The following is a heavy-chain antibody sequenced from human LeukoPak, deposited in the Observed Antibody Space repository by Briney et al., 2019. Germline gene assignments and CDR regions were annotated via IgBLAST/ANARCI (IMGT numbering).Heavy chain of an antibody. D-gene: IGHD1-1*01. J-gene: IGHJ5*02. V-gene: IGHV4-59*01. CDR3: ARNWNDDWFDP. Sequence: SEALSLTCTVSGGSISSYYWSWTRQPPGKGLEWIGYIYYSGSTNYNPSLKSRVTISVDTSKNQFSLKLSSVTAADTAVYYCARNWNDDWFDPWGQGTLVTVSS. CDR2: IYYSGST. CDR1: GGSISSYY.